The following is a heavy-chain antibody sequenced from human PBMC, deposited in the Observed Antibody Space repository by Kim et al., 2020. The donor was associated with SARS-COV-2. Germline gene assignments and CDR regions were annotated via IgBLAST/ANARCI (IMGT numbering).Heavy chain of an antibody. J-gene: IGHJ4*02. CDR3: ARDGRANVWYPAYDF. Sequence: GGSLRLSCVASGFTFSDYSMNWVRQAPGKGLEWISYISGFGGGTYYGDSVKGRFTTSRDDGKNSLYLQMNNLRPEDTAMYYCARDGRANVWYPAYDFWGPGSPVTVSS. CDR1: GFTFSDYS. D-gene: IGHD2-21*01. V-gene: IGHV3-48*04. CDR2: ISGFGGGT.